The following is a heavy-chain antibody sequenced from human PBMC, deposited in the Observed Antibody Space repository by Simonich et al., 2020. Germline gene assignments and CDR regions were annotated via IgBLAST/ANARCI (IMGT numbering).Heavy chain of an antibody. Sequence: EVQLVESGGGLVQPGGSLRLSCAASGFTLSSYSMNWVRQAPGKGLEWVSYISSSSSTINDADAVKGRFNISRDNAKNSLYLQMNSLRAEDTAVYYCARDSSYYAFDIWGQGTMVTVSS. CDR1: GFTLSSYS. CDR3: ARDSSYYAFDI. D-gene: IGHD5-12*01. J-gene: IGHJ3*02. CDR2: ISSSSSTI. V-gene: IGHV3-48*01.